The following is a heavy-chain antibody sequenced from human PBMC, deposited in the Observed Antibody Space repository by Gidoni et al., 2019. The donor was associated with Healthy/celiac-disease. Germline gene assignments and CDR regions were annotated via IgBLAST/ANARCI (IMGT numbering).Heavy chain of an antibody. D-gene: IGHD3-16*02. CDR3: VKDEGTYYDYIWGSYRYGPSPMDV. V-gene: IGHV3-64D*06. Sequence: EVQLVESGGGLVQPGGSLRLSCSASGFTFSSYAMHWVRQAPGKGLEYVSAISSNGGSTYYADSVKGRFTISRDNSKNTLYLQMSSLRAEDTAVYYCVKDEGTYYDYIWGSYRYGPSPMDVWGKGTTVTVSS. CDR2: ISSNGGST. CDR1: GFTFSSYA. J-gene: IGHJ6*03.